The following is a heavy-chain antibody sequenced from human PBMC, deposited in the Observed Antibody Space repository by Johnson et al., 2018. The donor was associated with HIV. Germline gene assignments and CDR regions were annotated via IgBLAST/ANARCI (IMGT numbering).Heavy chain of an antibody. J-gene: IGHJ3*02. Sequence: QVQLVESGGGVVQPGRSLRLSCAASGFTFSTEALHWVRQAPGKGLEWVAVVSYDGSNKYYADSVKGRFTISRDNSKNTLYLQMNSLRAEDTAVYYCAKDPTTVGAFDIWGQGTMVIVS. CDR3: AKDPTTVGAFDI. CDR1: GFTFSTEA. D-gene: IGHD4-11*01. CDR2: VSYDGSNK. V-gene: IGHV3-30-3*01.